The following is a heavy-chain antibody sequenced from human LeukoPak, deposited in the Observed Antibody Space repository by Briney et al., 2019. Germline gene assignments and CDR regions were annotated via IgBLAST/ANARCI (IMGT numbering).Heavy chain of an antibody. CDR3: ARDDYGDYDYFDH. CDR2: INSRSSSM. CDR1: GFTFSTYT. Sequence: GGSLRLSCAASGFTFSTYTMNWVRQAPGKGLEWVASINSRSSSMHYADSVEGRFTISRDNAKNSLYLQMNSLRAEDTAVYYCARDDYGDYDYFDHWGQGTLVTVSS. J-gene: IGHJ4*02. V-gene: IGHV3-21*01. D-gene: IGHD4-17*01.